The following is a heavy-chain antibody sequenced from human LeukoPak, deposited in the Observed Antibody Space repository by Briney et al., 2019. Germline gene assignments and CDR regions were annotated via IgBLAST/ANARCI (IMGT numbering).Heavy chain of an antibody. CDR3: ARDSGYAFDI. CDR1: GFRFSSYD. V-gene: IGHV3-48*02. CDR2: ISSSGTTI. Sequence: GGSLRLSCAASGFRFSSYDMNWVLQAPGKGLEWVSYISSSGTTIYYADSVKGRFTISRDNAKNSLYLQMNSLRDEDTAVYYCARDSGYAFDIWGQGTMVTVSS. J-gene: IGHJ3*02.